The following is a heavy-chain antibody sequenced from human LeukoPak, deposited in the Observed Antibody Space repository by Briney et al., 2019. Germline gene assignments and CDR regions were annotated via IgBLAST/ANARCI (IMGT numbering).Heavy chain of an antibody. CDR2: IYYSGST. CDR3: AKVAGGGSLNWFDP. D-gene: IGHD2-15*01. J-gene: IGHJ5*02. V-gene: IGHV4-59*01. CDR1: GGSINSYH. Sequence: SETLSLTCTVSGGSINSYHWNWIRQPPGKGLEWIGYIYYSGSTNYNPSLKSRVTISVDTSKNQFSLKLSSVTAADTAVYYCAKVAGGGSLNWFDPWGQGTLVTVSS.